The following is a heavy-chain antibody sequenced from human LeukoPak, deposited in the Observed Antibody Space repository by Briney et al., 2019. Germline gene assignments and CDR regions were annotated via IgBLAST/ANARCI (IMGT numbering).Heavy chain of an antibody. CDR3: ATEALVDWELRGFDY. Sequence: ASVKVSCKASGYTFTGYYMHWVRQAPGQGLEWMGWINPNSGGTNYAQKFQGRVTMTRDTSISTAYMELSRLRSDDTAVYYCATEALVDWELRGFDYWGQGTLVTVSS. D-gene: IGHD3-10*01. J-gene: IGHJ4*02. V-gene: IGHV1-2*02. CDR2: INPNSGGT. CDR1: GYTFTGYY.